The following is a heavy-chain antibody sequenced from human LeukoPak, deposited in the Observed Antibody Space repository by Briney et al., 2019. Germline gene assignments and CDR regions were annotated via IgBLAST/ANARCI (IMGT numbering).Heavy chain of an antibody. J-gene: IGHJ3*02. D-gene: IGHD2-2*01. CDR2: IYYSGST. CDR3: VRAAFGIVVVPAAMRDAFDI. Sequence: SETLSLTCTVSGGSISSYYWSWIRQPPGKGLEWIGYIYYSGSTNYNPSLKSRVTISVDTSKNQFSLKLSSVTAADTAVYYCVRAAFGIVVVPAAMRDAFDIWGQGTMVTVSS. V-gene: IGHV4-59*01. CDR1: GGSISSYY.